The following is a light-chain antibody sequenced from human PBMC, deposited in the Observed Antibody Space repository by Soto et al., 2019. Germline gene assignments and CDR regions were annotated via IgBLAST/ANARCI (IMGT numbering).Light chain of an antibody. CDR3: QQYTTRPPWT. Sequence: DIVMTQSPATLSVSPGERATLSCRASQSVSTNLAWYQQKPGQAPRLLIYGASTRATGIPARFSGRGSGTEFTLIISILQSDDFAVYYCQQYTTRPPWTFGQGTRVDLK. V-gene: IGKV3-15*01. CDR2: GAS. CDR1: QSVSTN. J-gene: IGKJ1*01.